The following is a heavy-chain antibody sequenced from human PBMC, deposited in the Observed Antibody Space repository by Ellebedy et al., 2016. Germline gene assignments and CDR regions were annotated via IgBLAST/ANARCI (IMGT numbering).Heavy chain of an antibody. Sequence: ASVKVSCXASGYTFTGYYMHWVRQAPGQGLEWMGWINPNSGGTNYAQKFQGRVTMTRDTSISTAYMELSRLNSDDTAVYYCARGGGIAAAGLYWYFALWGRGTLVTVSS. CDR1: GYTFTGYY. V-gene: IGHV1-2*02. J-gene: IGHJ2*01. D-gene: IGHD6-13*01. CDR3: ARGGGIAAAGLYWYFAL. CDR2: INPNSGGT.